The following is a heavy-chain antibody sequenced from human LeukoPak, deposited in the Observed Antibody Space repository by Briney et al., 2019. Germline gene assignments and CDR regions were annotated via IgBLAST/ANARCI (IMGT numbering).Heavy chain of an antibody. CDR2: INHSGST. J-gene: IGHJ3*02. D-gene: IGHD4-17*01. V-gene: IGHV4-34*01. CDR3: ARGGATTVTTRGAFDI. CDR1: GGSFSGYY. Sequence: SETLSLTCAVYGGSFSGYYWSRIRQPPGKGLEWIGEINHSGSTNYNPSLKSRVTISVDTSKNQFSLKLSSVTAADTAVYYCARGGATTVTTRGAFDIWGQGTMVTVSS.